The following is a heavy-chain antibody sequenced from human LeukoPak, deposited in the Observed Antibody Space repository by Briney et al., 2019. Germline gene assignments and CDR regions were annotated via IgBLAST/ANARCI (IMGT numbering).Heavy chain of an antibody. CDR3: ARDITGYSSGWYIKYYFDY. D-gene: IGHD6-19*01. J-gene: IGHJ4*02. CDR1: GYTFTGYY. V-gene: IGHV1-2*02. Sequence: GASVKVSCKASGYTFTGYYMHWVRQAPGQGLEWLGWINPDSGGTNYAQNFQGRVTMTRDTSISTAYMELSRLRSDDTAVYYCARDITGYSSGWYIKYYFDYWGQGTLVTVSS. CDR2: INPDSGGT.